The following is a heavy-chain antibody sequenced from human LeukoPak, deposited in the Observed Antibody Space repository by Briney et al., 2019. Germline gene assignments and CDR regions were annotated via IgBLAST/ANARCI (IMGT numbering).Heavy chain of an antibody. Sequence: PGGSLRLSCAASGFTFSSYSMNWVRQAPGKGLEWVSSISSGSSYIYYADSVKGRFTISKDNAKNSLYLQMNSLRAEDTAVYYCARMAAGRFDFDYWGQGTLVTVSS. J-gene: IGHJ4*02. D-gene: IGHD6-13*01. CDR1: GFTFSSYS. V-gene: IGHV3-21*04. CDR2: ISSGSSYI. CDR3: ARMAAGRFDFDY.